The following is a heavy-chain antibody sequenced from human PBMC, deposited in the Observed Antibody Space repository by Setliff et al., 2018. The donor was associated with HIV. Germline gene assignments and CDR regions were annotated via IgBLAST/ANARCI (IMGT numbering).Heavy chain of an antibody. CDR3: ARKLRPGHGVDV. CDR1: GFTFSSYW. D-gene: IGHD3-10*01. CDR2: MNTNGSST. V-gene: IGHV3-74*01. J-gene: IGHJ6*02. Sequence: PGESLKISCAASGFTFSSYWMHWVRQAPGKGLVWVFGMNTNGSSTRYADSVKGRFTISRDNAKNSVYLQMHSLRVEDTAIYYCARKLRPGHGVDVWGQGTTVTVSS.